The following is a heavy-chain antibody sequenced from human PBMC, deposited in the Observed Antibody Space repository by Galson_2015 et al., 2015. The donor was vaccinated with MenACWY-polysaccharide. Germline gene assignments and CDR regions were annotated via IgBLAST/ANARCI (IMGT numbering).Heavy chain of an antibody. D-gene: IGHD6-6*01. V-gene: IGHV3-23*01. CDR2: ISGSGDST. CDR1: GFTFSGCA. J-gene: IGHJ5*02. CDR3: AKDIQTARPHNWFDP. Sequence: SLRLSCAASGFTFSGCAMSWVRQAPGKGLEWVSAISGSGDSTFYANSVKGLFTISRDNSRTTLYLQMNSLRAEDTAVYYCAKDIQTARPHNWFDPWGQGTLVTVSS.